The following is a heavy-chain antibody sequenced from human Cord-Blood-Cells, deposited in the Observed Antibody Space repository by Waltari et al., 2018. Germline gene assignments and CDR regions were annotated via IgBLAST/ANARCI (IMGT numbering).Heavy chain of an antibody. CDR3: ARGGRYGSGSYDY. V-gene: IGHV3-48*03. Sequence: EVQLVESGGGLVQPGGSLRLSCAASGFTFSSYDMTWVRQAPGKGLKWVSYISSSGSTIYYADSVKGRFTISRDNAKNSLYLQMNSLRAEDTAVYYCARGGRYGSGSYDYWGQGTLVTVSS. CDR1: GFTFSSYD. J-gene: IGHJ4*02. CDR2: ISSSGSTI. D-gene: IGHD3-10*01.